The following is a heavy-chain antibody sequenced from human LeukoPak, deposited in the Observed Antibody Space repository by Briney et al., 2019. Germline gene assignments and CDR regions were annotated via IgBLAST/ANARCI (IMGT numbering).Heavy chain of an antibody. CDR2: ISYDGSNK. CDR1: GFTFSSYG. Sequence: GSLRLSCAASGFTFSSYGMHWVRQAPGKGLEWVAVISYDGSNKYYADSVKGRFTISRDNSKNTLYLQMNSLRAEDTAVYYCAKANQWWYLIDYWGQGTLVTVSS. J-gene: IGHJ4*02. CDR3: AKANQWWYLIDY. V-gene: IGHV3-30*18. D-gene: IGHD2-15*01.